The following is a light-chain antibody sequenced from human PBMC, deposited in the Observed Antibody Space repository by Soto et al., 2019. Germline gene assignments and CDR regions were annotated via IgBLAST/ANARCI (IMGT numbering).Light chain of an antibody. J-gene: IGKJ2*01. V-gene: IGKV3-11*01. CDR1: QSVSSY. Sequence: EIVLTQSPATLSLSPGERATLSCRASQSVSSYLAWYQQKPGQAPRLLIYDASSRATGIPARFSGSGSGTDFTLTISSLEPEDFAVYYCHWYGTSPYTFGQGTRLEVK. CDR3: HWYGTSPYT. CDR2: DAS.